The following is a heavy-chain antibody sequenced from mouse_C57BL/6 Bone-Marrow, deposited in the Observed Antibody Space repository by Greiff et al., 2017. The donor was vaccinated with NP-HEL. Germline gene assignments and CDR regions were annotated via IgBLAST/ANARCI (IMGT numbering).Heavy chain of an antibody. V-gene: IGHV5-16*01. CDR3: ARNWGGFDY. Sequence: EVQRVESEGGLVQPGSSMKLSCTASGFTFSDYYMAWVRQVPEKGLEWVANINYDGSSTYYLDSLKSRFIISRDNAKNILYLQMSSLKSEDTATYYCARNWGGFDYWGQGTTLTVSS. CDR2: INYDGSST. CDR1: GFTFSDYY. J-gene: IGHJ2*01. D-gene: IGHD4-1*01.